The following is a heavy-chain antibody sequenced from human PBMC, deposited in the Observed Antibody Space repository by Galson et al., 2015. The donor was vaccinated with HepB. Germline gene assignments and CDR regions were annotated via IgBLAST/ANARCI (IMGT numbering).Heavy chain of an antibody. CDR2: IGGSGSSK. Sequence: SLRLSCAGSGFTFSAFGMNWVRRAPGKGLEWVSYIGGSGSSKYYADSVKGRFTISRDNDNNSLSLHMNTLRAEDAAVYYCARDSKRYNYYGMDVWGQGTTVSVSS. V-gene: IGHV3-48*01. J-gene: IGHJ6*02. CDR1: GFTFSAFG. D-gene: IGHD5-12*01. CDR3: ARDSKRYNYYGMDV.